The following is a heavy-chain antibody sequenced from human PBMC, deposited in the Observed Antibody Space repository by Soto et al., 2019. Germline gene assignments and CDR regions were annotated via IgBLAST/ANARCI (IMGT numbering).Heavy chain of an antibody. CDR1: GFTFDDYT. V-gene: IGHV3-43*01. D-gene: IGHD3-10*01. Sequence: GGSLRLSCAASGFTFDDYTMHWVRQAPGKGLEWVSLISWDGGSTYYADSVKGRFTISRDNSKNSLYLQMNSLRTEDTALYYCAKDRVGHSGSYFRYYYYYYGMDVWGQGTTVTVSS. CDR2: ISWDGGST. CDR3: AKDRVGHSGSYFRYYYYYYGMDV. J-gene: IGHJ6*02.